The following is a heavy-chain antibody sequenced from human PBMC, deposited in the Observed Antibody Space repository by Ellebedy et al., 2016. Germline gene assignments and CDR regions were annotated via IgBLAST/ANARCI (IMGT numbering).Heavy chain of an antibody. J-gene: IGHJ2*01. V-gene: IGHV3-23*01. D-gene: IGHD3-22*01. CDR1: GFTFSSYA. CDR3: ARGVWERITMIVVVITTVYFDL. Sequence: GGSLRLSXAASGFTFSSYAMSWVRQAPGKGLEWVSAISGRSDYTSYADSVKGRFTISRDNSKNTLYLQMNSLRAEDTAVYYCARGVWERITMIVVVITTVYFDLWGRGTLVTVSS. CDR2: ISGRSDYT.